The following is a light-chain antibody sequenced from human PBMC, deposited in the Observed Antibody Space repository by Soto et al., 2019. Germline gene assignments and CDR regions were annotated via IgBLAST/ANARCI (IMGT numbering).Light chain of an antibody. Sequence: QPVLTQPASVSGSHGQSISISCTETSTDVGRYNYVSWYQQHPGKAPKLMVYDVSNRPSWVSNRFSGSKSGITASLTISGLQAEDEADYYRTSYTSDSTYVFGTGTKVTVL. V-gene: IGLV2-14*01. CDR2: DVS. CDR1: STDVGRYNY. J-gene: IGLJ1*01. CDR3: TSYTSDSTYV.